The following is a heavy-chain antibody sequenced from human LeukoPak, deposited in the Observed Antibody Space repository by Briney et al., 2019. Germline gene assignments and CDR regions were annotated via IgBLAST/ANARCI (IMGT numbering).Heavy chain of an antibody. CDR3: ARVFGAATFDY. CDR1: GFTFSDYY. J-gene: IGHJ4*02. D-gene: IGHD2-15*01. Sequence: GGSLRLSCAASGFTFSDYYMSWIRQAPGKWLEWVSYISSSSSYTNYADPVKGRFTISRDNAKNSLYLQMNSLRAEDTAVYFCARVFGAATFDYWGQGTLVTVSS. V-gene: IGHV3-11*05. CDR2: ISSSSSYT.